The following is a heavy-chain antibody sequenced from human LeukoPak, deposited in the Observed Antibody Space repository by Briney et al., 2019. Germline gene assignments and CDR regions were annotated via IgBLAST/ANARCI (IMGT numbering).Heavy chain of an antibody. V-gene: IGHV3-23*01. J-gene: IGHJ4*02. CDR1: GFTFSSYA. D-gene: IGHD3-10*01. Sequence: PGGSLRLSCAASGFTFSSYAMSWVRQAPGKGLEWVSAISGSGGSTYYADSVKGRFTISRDNSKSTLYLQMNSLRAEDTAVYYCAKVGPLLWFGELAVFDYWGQGTLVTVSS. CDR2: ISGSGGST. CDR3: AKVGPLLWFGELAVFDY.